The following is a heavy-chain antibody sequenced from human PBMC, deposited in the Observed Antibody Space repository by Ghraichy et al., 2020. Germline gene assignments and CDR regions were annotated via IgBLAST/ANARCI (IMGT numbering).Heavy chain of an antibody. CDR2: ISGSGGST. J-gene: IGHJ6*02. CDR1: GFTFSSYA. D-gene: IGHD1-14*01. Sequence: GESLNISCAASGFTFSSYAMSWVRQAPGKGLEWVSAISGSGGSTYYADSVKGRFTISRDNSKNTLYLQMNSLRAEDTAVYYCAKDSEPLYYYYGMDVWGQGTTVTVSS. CDR3: AKDSEPLYYYYGMDV. V-gene: IGHV3-23*01.